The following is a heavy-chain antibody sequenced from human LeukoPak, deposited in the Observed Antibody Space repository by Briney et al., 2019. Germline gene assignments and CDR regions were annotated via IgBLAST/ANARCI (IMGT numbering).Heavy chain of an antibody. CDR1: EFSVGSNY. D-gene: IGHD5-18*01. J-gene: IGHJ4*02. CDR3: ARHLSGVTGYTYGRGIDY. V-gene: IGHV3-7*01. CDR2: IKKDGIEK. Sequence: GGSLRLSCAASEFSVGSNYMTWVRQAPGKGLEWVANIKKDGIEKYYVDSVKGRFTISRDNAKTSLYLQMNSLRAEDTAVYYCARHLSGVTGYTYGRGIDYWGQGTLVTVSS.